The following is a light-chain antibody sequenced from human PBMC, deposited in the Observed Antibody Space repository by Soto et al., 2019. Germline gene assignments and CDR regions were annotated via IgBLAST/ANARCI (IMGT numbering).Light chain of an antibody. CDR3: QQYNDYWT. Sequence: DIQMTQSTSTLSASVGDRVVITCRARQSITTWLAWYQQKPAKAPKLLIYDASSLESGVPSRFSGSGSGTEFTLTISSLQPDDFATYYCQQYNDYWTFGQGTKVDI. CDR1: QSITTW. CDR2: DAS. V-gene: IGKV1-5*01. J-gene: IGKJ1*01.